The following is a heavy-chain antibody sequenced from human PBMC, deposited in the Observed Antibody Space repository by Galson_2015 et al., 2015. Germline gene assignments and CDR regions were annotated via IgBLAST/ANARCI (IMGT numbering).Heavy chain of an antibody. CDR3: AKSGTLGSTSPMDV. D-gene: IGHD2-2*01. V-gene: IGHV3-23*01. CDR1: GFTFSSYA. Sequence: SLRLSCAASGFTFSSYAMSWVRQAPGKGLEWVSAISGSGGSTYYADSVKGRFTISRDNSKNTLYLQMNSLRAEDTAVYYCAKSGTLGSTSPMDVWGQGTTVTVSS. J-gene: IGHJ6*02. CDR2: ISGSGGST.